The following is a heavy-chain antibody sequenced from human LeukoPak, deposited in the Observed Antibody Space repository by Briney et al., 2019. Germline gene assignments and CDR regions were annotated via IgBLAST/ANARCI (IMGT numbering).Heavy chain of an antibody. Sequence: GGSLRLSCTASGLAFSSYGMHWARQAPGKGPEWVAFMQYDGSQIYYVDSVKGRFTISRDNSKNALYLQMNSLRPEDTAIYYCAGKAAAFYFDYWGQGTLVTVSS. CDR3: AGKAAAFYFDY. D-gene: IGHD6-13*01. CDR2: MQYDGSQI. J-gene: IGHJ4*02. CDR1: GLAFSSYG. V-gene: IGHV3-30*02.